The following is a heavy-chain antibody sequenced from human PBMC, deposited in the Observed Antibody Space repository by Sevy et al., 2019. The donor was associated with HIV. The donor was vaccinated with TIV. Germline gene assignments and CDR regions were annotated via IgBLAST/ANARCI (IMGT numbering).Heavy chain of an antibody. D-gene: IGHD5-18*01. CDR3: ARFGGYSYDYYFDY. J-gene: IGHJ4*02. Sequence: ASVKVSCKASGGTFSSYAISWVRQAPGQGLEWMGGIIPIFGTANYSQKFQGRDTMTADESTSTAYMELSSLRSEDTAVYYSARFGGYSYDYYFDYWGQRTLVTASS. V-gene: IGHV1-69*13. CDR1: GGTFSSYA. CDR2: IIPIFGTA.